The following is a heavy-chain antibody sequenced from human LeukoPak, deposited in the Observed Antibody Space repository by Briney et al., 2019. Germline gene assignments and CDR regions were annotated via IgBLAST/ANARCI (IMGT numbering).Heavy chain of an antibody. CDR1: GYSFTSYG. CDR3: ARGFTYYYDSSGYPILGY. D-gene: IGHD3-22*01. V-gene: IGHV1-18*01. CDR2: ISAYNGNT. Sequence: ASVKVSCKASGYSFTSYGINWVRQAPGQGLEWMGWISAYNGNTNYAQKLQDRVTMTTDTPTSTAYMELRSLRSDDTAVYYCARGFTYYYDSSGYPILGYWGQGTLVTVSS. J-gene: IGHJ4*02.